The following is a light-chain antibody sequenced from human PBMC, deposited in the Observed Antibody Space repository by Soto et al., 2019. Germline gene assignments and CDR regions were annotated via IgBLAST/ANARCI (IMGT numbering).Light chain of an antibody. V-gene: IGLV2-14*03. CDR2: AVS. CDR1: SSDIGSYNH. Sequence: QSVLTQPASVSGSPGQSITISCSGTSSDIGSYNHVAWYQQFPGKSPKLMIYAVSDRKPGVSDRFSGYKSGITDSPTISGLKTEDEDDYYCISYNDRQSYLFGAGTRSPS. J-gene: IGLJ1*01. CDR3: ISYNDRQSYL.